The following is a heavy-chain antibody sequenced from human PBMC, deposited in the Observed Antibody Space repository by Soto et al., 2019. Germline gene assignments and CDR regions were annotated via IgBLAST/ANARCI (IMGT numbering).Heavy chain of an antibody. Sequence: ASVKVSCKASGYTFTSYDINWVRQATGQGLEWMGWMNPNSGNTGYAQKFQGRVTMTRNTSISTAYMELSSLRSEDTAVYYCASAQAMHNWFDPSGEATPVTVSS. CDR2: MNPNSGNT. CDR3: ASAQAMHNWFDP. CDR1: GYTFTSYD. V-gene: IGHV1-8*01. J-gene: IGHJ5*02. D-gene: IGHD2-2*01.